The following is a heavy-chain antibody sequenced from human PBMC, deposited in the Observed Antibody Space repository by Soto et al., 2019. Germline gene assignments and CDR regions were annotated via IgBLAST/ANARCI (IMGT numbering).Heavy chain of an antibody. D-gene: IGHD4-17*01. CDR3: ASGHDYGDYSSAY. V-gene: IGHV1-69*02. CDR1: GGTFSSYT. Sequence: QVQLVQSGAEVKKPGSSVKVSCKASGGTFSSYTISWVRQAPGQGLEWMGRIIPILGIANYAQKFQGRVTITSDKSTSTAYRELSSLRSEDTAVYYCASGHDYGDYSSAYWGQGTLVTVSS. J-gene: IGHJ4*02. CDR2: IIPILGIA.